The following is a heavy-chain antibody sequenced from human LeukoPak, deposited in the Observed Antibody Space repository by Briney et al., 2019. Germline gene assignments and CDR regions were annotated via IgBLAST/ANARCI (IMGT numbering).Heavy chain of an antibody. V-gene: IGHV3-23*01. CDR1: GFTFSSYA. Sequence: GGSLRLSRAASGFTFSSYAMSWVRQATGKGLEWVSAISGSGGSTYYADSVKGRSTISRDNSKNTLYLQMNSVRAEGTAVYCCAKYIVVVVAATHFDYWGQGTLVSVSS. D-gene: IGHD2-15*01. J-gene: IGHJ4*02. CDR2: ISGSGGST. CDR3: AKYIVVVVAATHFDY.